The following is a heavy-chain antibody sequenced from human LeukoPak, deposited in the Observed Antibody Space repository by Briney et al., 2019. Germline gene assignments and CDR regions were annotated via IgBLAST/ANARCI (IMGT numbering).Heavy chain of an antibody. Sequence: ASVNGSCKASGYTFTGYYMHWVRQAPGQALEWMGWINPNSGGTNYAQKFQGRVTMDRDTSISTAYMELSRLRSDDTAVYYCARLDSGSRALYYWGQGTLVTVSS. D-gene: IGHD1-26*01. CDR3: ARLDSGSRALYY. J-gene: IGHJ4*02. CDR1: GYTFTGYY. CDR2: INPNSGGT. V-gene: IGHV1-2*02.